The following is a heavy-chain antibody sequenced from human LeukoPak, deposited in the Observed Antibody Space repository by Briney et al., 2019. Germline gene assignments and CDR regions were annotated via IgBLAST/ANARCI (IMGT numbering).Heavy chain of an antibody. CDR1: GFAFSSFA. J-gene: IGHJ4*02. Sequence: GGSLRLSCAVSGFAFSSFAMSWVRQAPGKGLEWVSGISWNSGSIGYADSVKGRFTISRDNAKNSLYLQMNSLRAEDMALYYCAKGYYYDSSGYIDYWGQGTLVTVSS. V-gene: IGHV3-9*03. CDR2: ISWNSGSI. D-gene: IGHD3-22*01. CDR3: AKGYYYDSSGYIDY.